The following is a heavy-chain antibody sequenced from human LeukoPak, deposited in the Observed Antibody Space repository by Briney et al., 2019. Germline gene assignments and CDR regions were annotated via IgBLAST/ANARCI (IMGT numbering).Heavy chain of an antibody. CDR1: GFTFSSYW. D-gene: IGHD3-3*01. CDR2: INSDGSST. J-gene: IGHJ5*02. CDR3: ARAAPYDFWSGSSKLDP. Sequence: PGGSLRLSCAASGFTFSSYWMHWVRQAPGKGLVWVLRINSDGSSTSYADSVEGRFTISRDNAKNTLYLKMNRLRAEDTAVYYCARAAPYDFWSGSSKLDPWGQGTLVTVSS. V-gene: IGHV3-74*01.